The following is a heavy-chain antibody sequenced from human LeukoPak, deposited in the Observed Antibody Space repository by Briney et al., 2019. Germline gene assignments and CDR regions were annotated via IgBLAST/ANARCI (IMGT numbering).Heavy chain of an antibody. CDR3: AIRIVVVPAARQYNWFDP. D-gene: IGHD2-2*01. CDR1: GGSFSGYY. CDR2: INHSGST. J-gene: IGHJ5*02. Sequence: SETLSLTCAVYGGSFSGYYWSWIRQPPGKGLEWIGEINHSGSTNHNPSLKSRVTISVDTSKNQFSLKLSSVTAADTAVYYCAIRIVVVPAARQYNWFDPWGQGTLVTVSS. V-gene: IGHV4-34*01.